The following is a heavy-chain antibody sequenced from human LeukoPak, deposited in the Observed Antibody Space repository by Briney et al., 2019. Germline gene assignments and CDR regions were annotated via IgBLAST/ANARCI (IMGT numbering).Heavy chain of an antibody. D-gene: IGHD6-6*01. CDR1: GYTFTDYY. CDR3: ARARWQLVPYFDS. CDR2: INPNSGGT. J-gene: IGHJ4*02. V-gene: IGHV1-2*07. Sequence: ASVKVSCKASGYTFTDYYMHWVRQAPGQGPEWMGWINPNSGGTNFAHKFQGRVAMTRDTSISTAYMELGSLRSDDTAVYYCARARWQLVPYFDSWGQGTLVTVSS.